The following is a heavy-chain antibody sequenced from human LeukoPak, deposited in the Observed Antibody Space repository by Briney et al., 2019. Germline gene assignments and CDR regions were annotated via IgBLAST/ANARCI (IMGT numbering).Heavy chain of an antibody. J-gene: IGHJ4*02. D-gene: IGHD6-19*01. CDR3: ARDGAVAGPL. V-gene: IGHV4-61*01. CDR2: IYYSGST. Sequence: SETLSLTCTVSGGSVRSGSYYWSWIRQPPGKGLEWIGYIYYSGSTNYNPSLKSRVTISVDTSKNQFSLKLSSVTAADTAVYYCARDGAVAGPLWGQGTLVTVSS. CDR1: GGSVRSGSYY.